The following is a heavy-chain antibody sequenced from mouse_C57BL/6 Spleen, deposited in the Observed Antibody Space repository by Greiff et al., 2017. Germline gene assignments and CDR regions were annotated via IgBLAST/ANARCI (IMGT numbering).Heavy chain of an antibody. V-gene: IGHV1-26*01. CDR1: GYTFTDSY. J-gene: IGHJ2*01. D-gene: IGHD1-2*01. CDR2: INPNTGGT. Sequence: EVQLQQSGPELVKPGASVKISCKASGYTFTDSYMNWVKQSHGKSLEWIGDINPNTGGTSYNQKFKGKATLTVDKSSSTAYMELRSLTSEDSAVYYCARDGRYRLTFDYWGQGTTLTVSS. CDR3: ARDGRYRLTFDY.